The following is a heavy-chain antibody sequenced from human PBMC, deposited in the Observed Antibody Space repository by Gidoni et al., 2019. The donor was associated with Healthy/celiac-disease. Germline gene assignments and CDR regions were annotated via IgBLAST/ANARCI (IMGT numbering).Heavy chain of an antibody. D-gene: IGHD3-10*01. Sequence: QVQLQESGPGLVKPSQTLSLTCTFSGGSLSSGGYYWSWIRQHPGKGLAWIGYIYYSGSTYYNPSLKSRVTISVDTSKNQFSLKLSSVTAADTAVYYCARDQREWFGELNGMDVWGQGTTVTVSS. V-gene: IGHV4-31*03. CDR3: ARDQREWFGELNGMDV. CDR1: GGSLSSGGYY. J-gene: IGHJ6*02. CDR2: IYYSGST.